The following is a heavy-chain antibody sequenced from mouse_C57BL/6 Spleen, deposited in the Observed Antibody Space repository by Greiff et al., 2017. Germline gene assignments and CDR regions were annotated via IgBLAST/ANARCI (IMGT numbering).Heavy chain of an antibody. V-gene: IGHV1-9*01. J-gene: IGHJ1*03. Sequence: VQLHQSGAELMKPGASVKLSCKATGYTFTGYWIEWVKQRPGHGLEWIGEILPGSGSTNYNEKFKGKATFTADTSSNTAYMHLSSLTTEDSAIYDSARGDYHWYFDVWGTGTTVTVAS. CDR3: ARGDYHWYFDV. CDR2: ILPGSGST. D-gene: IGHD2-4*01. CDR1: GYTFTGYW.